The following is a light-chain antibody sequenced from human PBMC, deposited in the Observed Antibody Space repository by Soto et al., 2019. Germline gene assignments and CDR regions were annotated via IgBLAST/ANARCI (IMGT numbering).Light chain of an antibody. V-gene: IGKV3-11*01. J-gene: IGKJ5*01. CDR2: DAS. Sequence: EVVLTQSPATLSLSLGERATFSCRASQSVSSYLAWYQQKPGQAPRLLIYDASNRAAGIPSRFSGSGSGTDFTLTISSLEPEDFAVYYCQQRSNWPITFGQGTRLEIK. CDR3: QQRSNWPIT. CDR1: QSVSSY.